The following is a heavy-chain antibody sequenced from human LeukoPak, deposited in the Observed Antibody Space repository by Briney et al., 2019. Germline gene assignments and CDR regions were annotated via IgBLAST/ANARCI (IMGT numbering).Heavy chain of an antibody. CDR2: IDTSGRT. D-gene: IGHD3-10*01. Sequence: SQTLSLTCTDSGGSISGGSYYWSWIRQPAGKGLEWIGRIDTSGRTNYNPSLKSRVTISIDTSKNQFSLKLSSVPAADTAVYYCARGGSVLWFGESTLDYWGQGTLVTVSS. CDR1: GGSISGGSYY. V-gene: IGHV4-61*02. CDR3: ARGGSVLWFGESTLDY. J-gene: IGHJ4*02.